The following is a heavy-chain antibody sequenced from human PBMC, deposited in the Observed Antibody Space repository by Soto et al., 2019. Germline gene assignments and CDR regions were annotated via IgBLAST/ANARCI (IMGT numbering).Heavy chain of an antibody. CDR2: IFSSGST. V-gene: IGHV4-4*07. J-gene: IGHJ4*02. D-gene: IGHD5-12*01. CDR1: GGSINTFY. CDR3: AREGSYSAYNFAHGIQLWSFDF. Sequence: SETLSLTCTVSGGSINTFYWSWVRQPAGKGLEWIGRIFSSGSTSFNPSLESRVAMSVDTSKNHFSLNLSSVTAADMATYYCAREGSYSAYNFAHGIQLWSFDFWGQGALVTVSS.